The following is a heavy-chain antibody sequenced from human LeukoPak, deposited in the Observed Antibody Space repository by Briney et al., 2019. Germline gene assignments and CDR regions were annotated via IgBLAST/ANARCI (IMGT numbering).Heavy chain of an antibody. CDR1: VGSISSSDYY. J-gene: IGHJ6*03. V-gene: IGHV4-39*02. Sequence: SEILSLTCTVSVGSISSSDYYWGWIRQSPGKGLEWIGRISYSGKSYSNPPLKSRVTMSVDTSKNLFSLRLTSVTAADTAVYYCASATTVTKYYYYYMDVWGKGTTVTVSS. CDR3: ASATTVTKYYYYYMDV. CDR2: ISYSGKS. D-gene: IGHD4-11*01.